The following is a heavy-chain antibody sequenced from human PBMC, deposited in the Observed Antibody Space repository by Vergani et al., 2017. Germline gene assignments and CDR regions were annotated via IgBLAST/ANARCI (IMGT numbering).Heavy chain of an antibody. J-gene: IGHJ6*02. CDR2: IHHSGDT. CDR1: DSSIMTNPY. CDR3: ARHRGSGGFFPSSYFYGLDV. V-gene: IGHV4-38-2*02. D-gene: IGHD3-10*01. Sequence: QVQLQESGPGLVKPSETLTLTCNVSDSSIMTNPYWGWFRQSPGKGLEWIGCIHHSGDTHYNSSLKSRVSISIASSSKFSLSLTSVTAADTAIYYCARHRGSGGFFPSSYFYGLDVWGHGTMVTVSS.